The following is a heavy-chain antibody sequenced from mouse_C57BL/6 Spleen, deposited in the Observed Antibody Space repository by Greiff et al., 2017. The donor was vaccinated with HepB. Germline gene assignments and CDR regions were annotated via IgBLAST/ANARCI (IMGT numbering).Heavy chain of an antibody. CDR1: GFTFSNYW. CDR2: IRLKSDNYAT. CDR3: TGYMGRRYFDY. D-gene: IGHD4-1*01. J-gene: IGHJ2*01. V-gene: IGHV6-3*01. Sequence: EVKVVESGGGLVQPGGSMKLSCVASGFTFSNYWMNWVRQSPEKGLEWVAQIRLKSDNYATHYAESVKGRFTISRDDSKSSVYLQMNNLRAEDTGIYYCTGYMGRRYFDYWGQGTTLTVSS.